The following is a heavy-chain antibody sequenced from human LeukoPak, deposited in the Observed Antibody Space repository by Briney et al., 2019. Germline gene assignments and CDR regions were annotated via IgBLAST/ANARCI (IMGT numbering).Heavy chain of an antibody. D-gene: IGHD5-18*01. CDR1: GFTFSSYS. Sequence: GGSLRLSCAASGFTFSSYSMNWVRQAPGKGLEWVSYISSSSSTIYYADSVKGRFTISRDNAKNSLYLQMNSLRAVDTAVYYCARELYSYAFDIWGQGTMVTVSS. V-gene: IGHV3-48*01. CDR3: ARELYSYAFDI. J-gene: IGHJ3*02. CDR2: ISSSSSTI.